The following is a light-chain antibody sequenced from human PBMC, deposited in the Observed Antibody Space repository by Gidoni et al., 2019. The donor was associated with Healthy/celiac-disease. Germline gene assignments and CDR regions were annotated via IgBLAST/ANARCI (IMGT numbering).Light chain of an antibody. V-gene: IGLV3-21*04. Sequence: SYVLTQPPSVSVAPGKTARITCGGNNIGSKSVHWYQQKPGQAPVLFIYYDSDRPAGCPERFSGSNSGNTATLTISRVEAGDEADYDCQVWDSSSDHVVYGGGTKLTVL. J-gene: IGLJ2*01. CDR2: YDS. CDR1: NIGSKS. CDR3: QVWDSSSDHVV.